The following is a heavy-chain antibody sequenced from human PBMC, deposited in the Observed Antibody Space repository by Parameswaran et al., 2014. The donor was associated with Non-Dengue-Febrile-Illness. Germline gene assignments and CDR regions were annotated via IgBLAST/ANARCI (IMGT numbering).Heavy chain of an antibody. V-gene: IGHV4-59*01. J-gene: IGHJ5*02. D-gene: IGHD3-3*01. Sequence: RWIRQPPGKGLEWIGYIYYSGSTNYNPSLKSRVTISVDTSKNQFSLKLSSVTAADTAVYYCARAGSITIFGVVSFGWFDPWGQGTLVTVSS. CDR3: ARAGSITIFGVVSFGWFDP. CDR2: IYYSGST.